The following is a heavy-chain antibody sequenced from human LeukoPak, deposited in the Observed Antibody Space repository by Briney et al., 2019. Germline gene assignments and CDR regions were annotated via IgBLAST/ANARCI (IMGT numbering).Heavy chain of an antibody. CDR2: IYTSGST. V-gene: IGHV4-4*07. CDR1: GGSISSYY. J-gene: IGHJ4*02. CDR3: VRDLGAAVFES. D-gene: IGHD6-13*01. Sequence: PSETLSLTCTVSGGSISSYYWSWIRQPAGKGLEWIGRIYTSGSTNYNPSLKSRVTMSVDMSTNQFSLKLSSVTAADTAVYFCVRDLGAAVFESWGQGALVIVSS.